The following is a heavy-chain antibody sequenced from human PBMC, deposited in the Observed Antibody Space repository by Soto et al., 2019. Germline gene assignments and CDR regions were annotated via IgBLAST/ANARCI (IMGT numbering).Heavy chain of an antibody. CDR2: IITIFGTA. V-gene: IGHV1-69*13. CDR3: AVLNRGGGYKQRGQVLQYYYGMDV. D-gene: IGHD3-10*01. CDR1: GGTFSSYA. Sequence: GASVKVSCKASGGTFSSYAISWVRQAPGQGQEWKGGIITIFGTANYAQKFQGRVTITADESTSTAYMELSSLRSEDTAVYYCAVLNRGGGYKQRGQVLQYYYGMDVWGQGTTVTVSS. J-gene: IGHJ6*02.